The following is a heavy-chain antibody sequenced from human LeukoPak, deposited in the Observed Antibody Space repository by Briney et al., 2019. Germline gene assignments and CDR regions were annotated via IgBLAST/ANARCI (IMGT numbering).Heavy chain of an antibody. CDR3: ARVSRGSYHFEY. CDR2: INMDGTTI. J-gene: IGHJ4*02. V-gene: IGHV3-74*01. D-gene: IGHD1-26*01. Sequence: GGSLRLSCAASGFTFSSYWMHWVRQGPGKGLEWVSRINMDGTTISYADSVKGRFTISRDNAKNTLYLQMSSLRAEDTAVYYCARVSRGSYHFEYWGQGALVTVSS. CDR1: GFTFSSYW.